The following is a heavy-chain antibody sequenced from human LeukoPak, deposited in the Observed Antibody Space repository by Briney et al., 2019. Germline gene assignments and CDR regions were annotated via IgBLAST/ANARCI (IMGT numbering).Heavy chain of an antibody. Sequence: PSETLSLTCTVSGGSISSYYWSWIRQPPGKGLEWIGYIYYSGSTNYNPSLKSRVTISVDTSKNQFSLKLSSVTAADTAVYYCARDNIAAAGTDYWGQGTLVTVSS. CDR1: GGSISSYY. D-gene: IGHD6-13*01. CDR2: IYYSGST. V-gene: IGHV4-59*01. CDR3: ARDNIAAAGTDY. J-gene: IGHJ4*02.